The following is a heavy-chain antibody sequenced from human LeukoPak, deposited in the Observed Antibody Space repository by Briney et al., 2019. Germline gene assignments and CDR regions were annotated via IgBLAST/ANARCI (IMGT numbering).Heavy chain of an antibody. Sequence: SETHSLTCSVSGGSVSSYCWSWTRQSPGKGLEWIGYIHNSGRTNYNPSLKSRVTGFVDTSKNQVSLRLSSVTAADTAVYYCARHGTISSESYFDYWGQGALVTVSS. J-gene: IGHJ4*02. V-gene: IGHV4-59*08. CDR2: IHNSGRT. D-gene: IGHD1-14*01. CDR3: ARHGTISSESYFDY. CDR1: GGSVSSYC.